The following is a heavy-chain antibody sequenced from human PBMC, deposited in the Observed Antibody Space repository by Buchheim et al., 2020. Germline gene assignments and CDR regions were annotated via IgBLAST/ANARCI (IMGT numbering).Heavy chain of an antibody. CDR2: IWYDGSNK. CDR3: ARTLVGATYWYFDL. D-gene: IGHD1-26*01. Sequence: QVQLVESGGGVVQPGRSLRLSCAASGFTFSSYGMHWVRQAPGKGLEWVAVIWYDGSNKYYADSVKGRFTISRDNSKNTPYLQMNSLRAEDTAVYYCARTLVGATYWYFDLWGRGTL. CDR1: GFTFSSYG. V-gene: IGHV3-33*03. J-gene: IGHJ2*01.